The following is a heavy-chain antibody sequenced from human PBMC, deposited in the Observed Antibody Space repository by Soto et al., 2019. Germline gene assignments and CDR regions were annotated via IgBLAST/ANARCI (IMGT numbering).Heavy chain of an antibody. D-gene: IGHD2-2*02. CDR2: ISYDGSNK. J-gene: IGHJ6*02. Sequence: LRLSCTASGFTFSSYAMHWVRQAPGKGLEWVAVISYDGSNKYYADSVKGRFTISRDNSKNTLYLQMNSLRAEDTAVYYCARAKKLQIVVVPADIPGKGMDVWGQGTTVTVSS. V-gene: IGHV3-30-3*01. CDR3: ARAKKLQIVVVPADIPGKGMDV. CDR1: GFTFSSYA.